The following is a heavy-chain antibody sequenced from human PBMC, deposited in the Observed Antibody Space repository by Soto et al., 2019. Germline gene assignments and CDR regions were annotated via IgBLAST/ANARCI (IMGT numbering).Heavy chain of an antibody. CDR2: ISSRSGTI. Sequence: EVQLMESGGGLVQPGGSLRLSCTASGFTFTNYNMNWVRQAPGKGLEWVSYISSRSGTIYYADSVKGRFTISRDNAKNSLYLQMNSLRDEDTAVYYCARDCGKGYGMDVWGQGTTVTVSS. CDR1: GFTFTNYN. V-gene: IGHV3-48*02. J-gene: IGHJ6*02. CDR3: ARDCGKGYGMDV.